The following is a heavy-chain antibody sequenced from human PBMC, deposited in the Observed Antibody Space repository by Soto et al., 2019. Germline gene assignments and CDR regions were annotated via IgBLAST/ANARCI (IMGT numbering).Heavy chain of an antibody. V-gene: IGHV5-10-1*01. Sequence: GESLKISCKGSGYSFTSYWISWVRQMPGKGLEWMGRIDPSDSYTNYSPSFQGHVTISADKSISTAYLQWSSLKASDTAMYYCARPGEPDRIYYYYGMDVWGQGTTVTVSS. J-gene: IGHJ6*02. CDR2: IDPSDSYT. D-gene: IGHD1-26*01. CDR3: ARPGEPDRIYYYYGMDV. CDR1: GYSFTSYW.